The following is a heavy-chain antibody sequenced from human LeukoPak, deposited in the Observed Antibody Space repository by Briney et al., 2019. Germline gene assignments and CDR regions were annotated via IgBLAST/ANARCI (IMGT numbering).Heavy chain of an antibody. V-gene: IGHV3-48*02. CDR3: ARDHNWGFDL. J-gene: IGHJ5*02. Sequence: PGGSLRLSCAASGFTLSSYSMNWVRQAPGKGLEWVSYIDSSSSTVLHADSVKGRFTVSRDNAKNSLYLQMNSLRDEDTAVYYCARDHNWGFDLWGQGTLVTVSS. D-gene: IGHD3-16*01. CDR1: GFTLSSYS. CDR2: IDSSSSTV.